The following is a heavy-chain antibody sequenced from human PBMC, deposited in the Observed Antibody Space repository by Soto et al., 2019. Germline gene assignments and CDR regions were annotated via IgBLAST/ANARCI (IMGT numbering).Heavy chain of an antibody. CDR1: GFTFSGSA. CDR3: TRGGDYSNY. CDR2: IRSKANSYAT. Sequence: VQLVESGGGLVQPGGSLKLSCAASGFTFSGSAMHWVRQASGKGLEWVGRIRSKANSYATAYAASVKGRFTISRDDSKNTAYLQMNSLKTEDTAVYYCTRGGDYSNYWGQGTLVTVSS. D-gene: IGHD4-17*01. J-gene: IGHJ4*02. V-gene: IGHV3-73*02.